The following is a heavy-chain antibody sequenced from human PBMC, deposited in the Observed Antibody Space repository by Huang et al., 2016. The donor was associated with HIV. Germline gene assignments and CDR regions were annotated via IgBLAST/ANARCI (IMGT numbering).Heavy chain of an antibody. Sequence: QVQLVESGGGVVQPGRSLRISCAASGFTFSSYGMHWVRQAPGKGMEWGSVISYDAKTKYYADSVKGRFSISRDNSKTTVYLQLNSLRVEDTAVYYCAKGGSAAAVLDFWGQGTLVTVSS. CDR2: ISYDAKTK. CDR1: GFTFSSYG. V-gene: IGHV3-30*18. CDR3: AKGGSAAAVLDF. J-gene: IGHJ4*02. D-gene: IGHD6-13*01.